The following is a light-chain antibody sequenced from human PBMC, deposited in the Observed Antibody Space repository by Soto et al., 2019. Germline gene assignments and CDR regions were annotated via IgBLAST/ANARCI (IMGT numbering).Light chain of an antibody. V-gene: IGKV1-5*01. CDR2: DAS. J-gene: IGKJ4*01. CDR3: QHDNSDPLT. Sequence: DIQMTQSPSTLSASVGAGATITCRASQTISSWLAWYQQKPGNDPKLLIHDASIFESVVPSRSSGTGSVTEFTLTISSLQPDYFVTDYCQHDNSDPLTFGGGTKVVIK. CDR1: QTISSW.